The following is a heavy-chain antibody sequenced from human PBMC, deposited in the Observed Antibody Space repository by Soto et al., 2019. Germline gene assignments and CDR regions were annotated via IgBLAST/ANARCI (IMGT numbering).Heavy chain of an antibody. CDR1: GFTVSSNY. Sequence: GGSLSLSCAASGFTVSSNYMSWVRQAPGKGLEWVSVIYSGGSTYYADSVKGRFTISRDNSKNTLYLQMNSLRAEDTAVYYCARGSSGGVTRGHYYYYMDVWGKGTTVTVSS. CDR3: ARGSSGGVTRGHYYYYMDV. V-gene: IGHV3-66*01. D-gene: IGHD2-21*02. J-gene: IGHJ6*03. CDR2: IYSGGST.